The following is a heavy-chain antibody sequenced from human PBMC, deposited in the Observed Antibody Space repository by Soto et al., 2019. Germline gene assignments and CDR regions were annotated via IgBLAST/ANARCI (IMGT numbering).Heavy chain of an antibody. Sequence: ASETLSLTCTVSNASFSSYYWSWIRQPPGKGLEWIGNSFYTGITNYNPSLKSRVTISLDISKRQVSLKLTSVTAADTAVYYCARDFNFGRYYGMAVWGQGITVTGSS. CDR2: SFYTGIT. J-gene: IGHJ6*02. CDR1: NASFSSYY. D-gene: IGHD1-20*01. V-gene: IGHV4-59*01. CDR3: ARDFNFGRYYGMAV.